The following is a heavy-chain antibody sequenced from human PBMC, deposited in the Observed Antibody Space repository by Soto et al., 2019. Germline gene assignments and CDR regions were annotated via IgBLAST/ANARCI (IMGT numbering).Heavy chain of an antibody. Sequence: PSETLSLTCAVYGGSFSGYYWSWIRQPPGKGLEWIGEINHSGSTNYNPSLKSRVTISVDTSKNQFSLKLSSVTAADTAVYYCARARRATMVRGVRGAFDIWGQGTMVTVSS. CDR1: GGSFSGYY. J-gene: IGHJ3*02. CDR3: ARARRATMVRGVRGAFDI. D-gene: IGHD3-10*01. CDR2: INHSGST. V-gene: IGHV4-34*01.